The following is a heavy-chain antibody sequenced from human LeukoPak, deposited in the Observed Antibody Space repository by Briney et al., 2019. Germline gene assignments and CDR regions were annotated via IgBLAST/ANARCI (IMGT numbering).Heavy chain of an antibody. CDR2: IYYSGST. V-gene: IGHV4-30-4*08. D-gene: IGHD6-6*01. Sequence: PSQTLSLTCTVSGGSISSGDYYWSWIRQPPGKGPEWIGYIYYSGSTYYNPSLKSRVTITADTSKNQFSLKLSSPTATDTAEYYSSRAGVIAADTYTFDDWGQGTPVTVSS. CDR3: SRAGVIAADTYTFDD. J-gene: IGHJ4*02. CDR1: GGSISSGDYY.